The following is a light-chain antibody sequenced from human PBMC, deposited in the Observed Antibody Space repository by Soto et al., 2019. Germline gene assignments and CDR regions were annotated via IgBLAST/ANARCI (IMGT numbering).Light chain of an antibody. CDR2: GAS. CDR1: QSVSSNY. CDR3: QQYGGSST. J-gene: IGKJ1*01. V-gene: IGKV3-20*01. Sequence: EIVLTQSPGTLSLSPGEGATLSCRASQSVSSNYLAWYQQKPGQAPRLLIYGASNRATGIPDRFSGSGSGTDFTFTISRLEPEDFAVYYCQQYGGSSTFGQGTKVEIK.